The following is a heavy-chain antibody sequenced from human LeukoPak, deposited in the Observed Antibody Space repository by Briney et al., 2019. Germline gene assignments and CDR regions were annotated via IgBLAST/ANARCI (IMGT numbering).Heavy chain of an antibody. CDR2: INPKTGGT. CDR3: ARGECTGTSCYFFDY. V-gene: IGHV1-2*02. J-gene: IGHJ4*02. CDR1: GYTFTAYY. D-gene: IGHD2-2*01. Sequence: ASVKVSCKTSGYTFTAYYIHWLRQAPGQGLEWMGWINPKTGGTNYGHTFQGRATMTRDTSISTAYMELSRLTSDDTTVYYCARGECTGTSCYFFDYWGQGTLVTVSS.